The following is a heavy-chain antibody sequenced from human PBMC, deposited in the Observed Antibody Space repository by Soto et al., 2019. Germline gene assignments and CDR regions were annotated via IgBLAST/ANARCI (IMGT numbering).Heavy chain of an antibody. D-gene: IGHD3-9*01. J-gene: IGHJ4*02. CDR2: IKSKTDGGTA. V-gene: IGHV3-15*01. CDR3: TTGIYYDILTGYHNVAY. Sequence: GSLRLSCVASGXNLSHPWMTWVRQAAGKGLEWVGRIKSKTDGGTADYAAQVKGRATISRDYSKNTVYLQMNSLKTEETAVYYCTTGIYYDILTGYHNVAYWGQGDLVTV. CDR1: GXNLSHPW.